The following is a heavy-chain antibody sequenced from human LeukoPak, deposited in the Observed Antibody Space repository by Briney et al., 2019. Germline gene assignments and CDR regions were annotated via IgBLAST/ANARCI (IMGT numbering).Heavy chain of an antibody. D-gene: IGHD4-17*01. CDR2: IKQDGSEK. CDR3: ARVSDYGFDY. V-gene: IGHV3-7*01. J-gene: IGHJ4*02. CDR1: GFTFSDYY. Sequence: GGSLRLSCAASGFTFSDYYMSWIRQAPGKGLEWVANIKQDGSEKYYVDSVKGRFTISRDNAKNSLYLQMNSLRAEDTAVYYCARVSDYGFDYWGQGTLVTVSS.